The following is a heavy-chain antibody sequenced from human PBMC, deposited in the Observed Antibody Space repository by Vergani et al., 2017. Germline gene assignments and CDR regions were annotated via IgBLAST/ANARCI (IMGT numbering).Heavy chain of an antibody. V-gene: IGHV1-69*02. CDR3: ARARRLGELSF. Sequence: QVQLVQSGAEVKKPGSSVKVSCKASGGTFSSYTISWVRQAPGQGLEWMGWIIPILGIANYAQKFQGRVTLTADKSTSAAYMELSSLRSEDTAVYYCARARRLGELSFWGQGTLVTVSS. J-gene: IGHJ4*02. CDR1: GGTFSSYT. CDR2: IIPILGIA. D-gene: IGHD3-16*02.